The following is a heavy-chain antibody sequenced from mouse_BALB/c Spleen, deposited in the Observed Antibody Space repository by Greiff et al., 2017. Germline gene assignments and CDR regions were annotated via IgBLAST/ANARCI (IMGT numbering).Heavy chain of an antibody. Sequence: VKLQQSGPELVKPGASVKISCKASGYAFSSSWMNWVKQRPGQGLEWIGRIYPGDGDTNYNGKFKGKATLTADTSSSTAYMQLSSLTSVDSAVYFCARERYYGSSARDFDVWGAGTTVTVSS. V-gene: IGHV1-82*01. CDR3: ARERYYGSSARDFDV. D-gene: IGHD1-1*01. J-gene: IGHJ1*01. CDR2: IYPGDGDT. CDR1: GYAFSSSW.